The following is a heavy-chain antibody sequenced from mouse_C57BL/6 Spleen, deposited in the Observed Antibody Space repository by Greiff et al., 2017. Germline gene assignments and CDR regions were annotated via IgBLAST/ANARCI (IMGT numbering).Heavy chain of an antibody. V-gene: IGHV5-9*01. J-gene: IGHJ3*01. CDR2: ISGGGGNT. Sequence: EVQGVESGGGLVKPGGSLKLSCAASGFTFSSYTMSWVRQTPEKRLEWVATISGGGGNTYYPDSVKGRFTISRDNAKNTLYLQMSSLGSEDTALYYCARRGFAYWGQGTLVTVSA. CDR1: GFTFSSYT. CDR3: ARRGFAY.